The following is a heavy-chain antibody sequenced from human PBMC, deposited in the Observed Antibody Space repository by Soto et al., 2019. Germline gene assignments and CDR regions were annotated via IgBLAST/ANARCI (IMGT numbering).Heavy chain of an antibody. CDR3: AIQVGATTESAFDI. Sequence: SETLSLTCAVCGGSLTDYYWSWIRQPPGKGLEWIGEINDRGVTNYNPSLKSRVTISVDASKNQFSLKLSSVTAADTAVYYCAIQVGATTESAFDIWGQGTMVTVSS. CDR2: INDRGVT. D-gene: IGHD1-26*01. CDR1: GGSLTDYY. J-gene: IGHJ3*02. V-gene: IGHV4-34*01.